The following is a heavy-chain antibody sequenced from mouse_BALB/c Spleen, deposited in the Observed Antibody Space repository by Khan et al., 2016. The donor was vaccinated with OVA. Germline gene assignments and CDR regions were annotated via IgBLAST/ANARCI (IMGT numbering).Heavy chain of an antibody. CDR2: MNYDGAN. Sequence: EVQLQESGPGLVKPSQSLSLTCSVTGYSITSGYYWNWIRQFPGNKLEWMGYMNYDGANTYNPSLRNRISITRDPSNNQFFLKLNSLTTEDTATYYCARGYFRYDGTWFASWGQGTLVTVSA. CDR1: GYSITSGYY. CDR3: ARGYFRYDGTWFAS. D-gene: IGHD2-14*01. J-gene: IGHJ3*01. V-gene: IGHV3-6*02.